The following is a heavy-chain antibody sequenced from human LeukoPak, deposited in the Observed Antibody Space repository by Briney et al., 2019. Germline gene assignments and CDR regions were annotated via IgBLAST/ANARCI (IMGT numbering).Heavy chain of an antibody. CDR3: AREVVAGDDALDI. CDR2: TYYRSKWYN. Sequence: SQTLSLTCAISGDSVSSNSAAWNWIRQSPSRGLEWLGRTYYRSKWYNDYALSVESRITINPDTSKNQFSLQLNSVTHEDTAVYYCAREVVAGDDALDIWGQGTMVTVSS. D-gene: IGHD2-15*01. J-gene: IGHJ3*02. CDR1: GDSVSSNSAA. V-gene: IGHV6-1*01.